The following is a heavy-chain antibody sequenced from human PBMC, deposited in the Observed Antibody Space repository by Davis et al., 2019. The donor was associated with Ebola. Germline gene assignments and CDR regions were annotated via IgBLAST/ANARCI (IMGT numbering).Heavy chain of an antibody. CDR3: ARHGMGGGTLNTAFDI. CDR1: GGSISSSSYY. D-gene: IGHD2-15*01. V-gene: IGHV4-39*01. J-gene: IGHJ3*02. Sequence: GSLRLSCTVSGGSISSSSYYWGWIRQPPGKGLEWIGSIYYSGSTYYNPSLKSRVTISVDTSKNQFSLKLSSVTAADTAVYYCARHGMGGGTLNTAFDIWGQGTMVTVSS. CDR2: IYYSGST.